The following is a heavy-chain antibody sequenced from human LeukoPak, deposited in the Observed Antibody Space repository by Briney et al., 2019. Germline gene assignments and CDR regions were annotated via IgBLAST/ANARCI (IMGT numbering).Heavy chain of an antibody. Sequence: PSETLSLTCAVYGGSFSGYYWSWIRQPPGKGLEWIGEINHSGSTNYNPSLKSRVTISVDTSKNQFSLKLSSVTAADTAVYYCRGEAARVSMNFDPWGQGTLATVSS. V-gene: IGHV4-34*01. D-gene: IGHD6-6*01. CDR2: INHSGST. J-gene: IGHJ5*02. CDR3: RGEAARVSMNFDP. CDR1: GGSFSGYY.